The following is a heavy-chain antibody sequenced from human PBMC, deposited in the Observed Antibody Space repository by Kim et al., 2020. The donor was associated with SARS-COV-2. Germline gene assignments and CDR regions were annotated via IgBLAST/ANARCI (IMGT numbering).Heavy chain of an antibody. J-gene: IGHJ3*02. D-gene: IGHD6-13*01. V-gene: IGHV3-30*03. Sequence: GGSLRLSCAASGFTFSSYGMHWVRQAPGKGLEWVAVISYDGSNKYYADSVKGRFTISRDNSKNTLYLQMNSLRAEDTAVYYCADTGYSRSWGAFDIWGQG. CDR1: GFTFSSYG. CDR3: ADTGYSRSWGAFDI. CDR2: ISYDGSNK.